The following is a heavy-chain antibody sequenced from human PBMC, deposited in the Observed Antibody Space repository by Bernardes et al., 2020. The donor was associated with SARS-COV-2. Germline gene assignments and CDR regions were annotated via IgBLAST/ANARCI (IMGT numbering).Heavy chain of an antibody. V-gene: IGHV3-30*18. CDR3: AKGGFEEVLSQFDY. J-gene: IGHJ4*02. CDR1: GFTFSKYG. D-gene: IGHD3-10*01. Sequence: GGSLRLSCAASGFTFSKYGMHWVRQAPGKGLEWVAVISNDGSNKYYEDSVKGRFTISRDNSKNTLYLQMNSLGAEDTAVYYCAKGGFEEVLSQFDYWGQGTLVTVSS. CDR2: ISNDGSNK.